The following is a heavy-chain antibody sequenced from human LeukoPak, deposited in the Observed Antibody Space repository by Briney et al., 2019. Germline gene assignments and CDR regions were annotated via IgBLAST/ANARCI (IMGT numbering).Heavy chain of an antibody. CDR3: ARDRYLTTVTTGYYMDV. V-gene: IGHV1-2*02. D-gene: IGHD4-17*01. CDR1: GYTFTGYY. Sequence: ASVKVSCKASGYTFTGYYMHWVRQAPGQGLEWMGWINPNSGGTNYAQKSQGRVTMTRDTSISTAYMELSRLRSDDTAVYYCARDRYLTTVTTGYYMDVWGKGTTVTVSS. CDR2: INPNSGGT. J-gene: IGHJ6*03.